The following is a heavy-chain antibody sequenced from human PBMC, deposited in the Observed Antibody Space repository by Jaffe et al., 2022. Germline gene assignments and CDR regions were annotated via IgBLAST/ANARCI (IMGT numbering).Heavy chain of an antibody. J-gene: IGHJ4*02. CDR3: AKDSDSGYD. Sequence: QVQLVESGGGVVQPGGSLRLSCAASGFTFGGYGMHWVRQAPGKGLEWVTFIRHDGSNKYYADSVKGRFTISRDNSKNTLYLQMNSLRAEDTAVYYCAKDSDSGYDWGQGTLVTVSS. V-gene: IGHV3-30*02. CDR1: GFTFGGYG. CDR2: IRHDGSNK. D-gene: IGHD5-12*01.